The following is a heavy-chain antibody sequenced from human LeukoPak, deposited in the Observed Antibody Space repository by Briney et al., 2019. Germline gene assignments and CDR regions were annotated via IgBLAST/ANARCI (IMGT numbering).Heavy chain of an antibody. J-gene: IGHJ4*02. V-gene: IGHV3-23*01. Sequence: GGSLRLSCAASGFTFSNYPMSYVRQAPGKGLERVSTVGISGSDTYYADSVKGRFTISRDNSKNTLFLQMNSLGVEDTAVYYCAKDLRGLILRYFDSWGQGILVTVSS. CDR3: AKDLRGLILRYFDS. CDR2: VGISGSDT. D-gene: IGHD3-16*01. CDR1: GFTFSNYP.